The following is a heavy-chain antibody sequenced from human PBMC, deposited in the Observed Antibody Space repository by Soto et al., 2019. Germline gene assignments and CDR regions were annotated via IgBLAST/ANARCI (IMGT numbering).Heavy chain of an antibody. J-gene: IGHJ6*02. D-gene: IGHD3-22*01. CDR3: ARFPYYYDSSGYDNYYYYYGMDV. CDR2: IYYSGST. Sequence: QVQLQESGPGLVKPSQTLSLTCTVSGGSISSGGYYWSWIRQHPGKGLEWIGYIYYSGSTYYNPSLKSRVTISVDTCKNQFSLKLSSVTAADTAVYYCARFPYYYDSSGYDNYYYYYGMDVWGQGTTVTVSS. V-gene: IGHV4-31*03. CDR1: GGSISSGGYY.